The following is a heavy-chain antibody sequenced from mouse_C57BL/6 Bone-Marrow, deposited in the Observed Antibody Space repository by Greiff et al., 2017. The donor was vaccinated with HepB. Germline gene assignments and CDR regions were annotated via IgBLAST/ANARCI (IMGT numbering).Heavy chain of an antibody. V-gene: IGHV1-52*01. CDR2: IDPSDSET. CDR1: GYTFTSYW. D-gene: IGHD3-2*02. Sequence: QVQLQQPGAELVRPGSSVKLSCKASGYTFTSYWMHWVKQRPIQGLEWIGNIDPSDSETHYNQKFKDKATLTVDKSSSTAYMQLSSLTSEDSAVYYCASLDSSGPAWFAYWGQGTLVTVSA. CDR3: ASLDSSGPAWFAY. J-gene: IGHJ3*01.